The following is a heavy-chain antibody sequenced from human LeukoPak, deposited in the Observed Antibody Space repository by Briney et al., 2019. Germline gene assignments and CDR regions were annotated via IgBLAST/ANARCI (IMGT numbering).Heavy chain of an antibody. Sequence: GASVKVSCKASGYTFTGYHMHWVRQAPGQGLEWMGWMNPDSGGTNYAQKFKGRVTMTRDTSINTAYMDLRRLTSDDTATYYCTTRGGDTLMRTEAFDYWGLGTLVTVSS. J-gene: IGHJ4*02. CDR1: GYTFTGYH. CDR2: MNPDSGGT. V-gene: IGHV1-2*02. D-gene: IGHD3-16*01. CDR3: TTRGGDTLMRTEAFDY.